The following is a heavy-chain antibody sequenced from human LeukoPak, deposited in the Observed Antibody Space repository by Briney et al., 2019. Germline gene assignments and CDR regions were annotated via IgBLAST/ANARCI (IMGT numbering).Heavy chain of an antibody. Sequence: GGSLRLSCAASGFTFSSYEMNWVRQAPGKGLEWASYISGSGRTIYYADSVKGRCPISRDNAKTSLYLQMNSLRAEDTAVYYCARGGYLYSSSWLTFDYGGQGTLVTVSS. CDR3: ARGGYLYSSSWLTFDY. CDR2: ISGSGRTI. CDR1: GFTFSSYE. D-gene: IGHD6-13*01. J-gene: IGHJ4*02. V-gene: IGHV3-48*03.